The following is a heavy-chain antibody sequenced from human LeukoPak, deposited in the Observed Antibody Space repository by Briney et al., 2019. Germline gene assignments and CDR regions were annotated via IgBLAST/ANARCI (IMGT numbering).Heavy chain of an antibody. CDR2: IIPIFGTA. CDR1: GGTFSSYA. V-gene: IGHV1-69*13. CDR3: ARGGSMIVDAAFDY. D-gene: IGHD3-22*01. Sequence: SVKVSCKASGGTFSSYAISWVRQAPGQGLEWMGGIIPIFGTANYAQKFQGRVTITADESTSTAYMELSSLRSEDTAVYYCARGGSMIVDAAFDYWGQGTLVTVSS. J-gene: IGHJ4*02.